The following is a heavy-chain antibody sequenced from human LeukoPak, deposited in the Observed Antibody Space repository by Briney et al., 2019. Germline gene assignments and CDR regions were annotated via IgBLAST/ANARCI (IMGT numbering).Heavy chain of an antibody. D-gene: IGHD5-12*01. J-gene: IGHJ6*02. CDR1: GFTFGNYD. Sequence: GGSLRLSCAASGFTFGNYDMHWVRQVPGKGLEWVSGIGTGGDTFYAGSVKGRFTISRDNSKNTLYLQMNSLTAEDTAIYYCAKDQYSQYYYYGMDVWGQGTTVTVSS. CDR2: IGTGGDT. V-gene: IGHV3-13*01. CDR3: AKDQYSQYYYYGMDV.